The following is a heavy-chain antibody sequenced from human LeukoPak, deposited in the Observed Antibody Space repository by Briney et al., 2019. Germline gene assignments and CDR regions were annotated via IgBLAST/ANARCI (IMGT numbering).Heavy chain of an antibody. J-gene: IGHJ4*02. CDR2: INSDGSTT. D-gene: IGHD3-10*01. CDR3: VRGLTLRGGIPEY. Sequence: GGSLRLSCAASGFTFSTYWMHWVRQAPGKGLVWVSRINSDGSTTNYADSVKGRFTISRDNAKNTLYLQMNSLRAEDTAVYYCVRGLTLRGGIPEYWGQGTLVTVSS. CDR1: GFTFSTYW. V-gene: IGHV3-74*01.